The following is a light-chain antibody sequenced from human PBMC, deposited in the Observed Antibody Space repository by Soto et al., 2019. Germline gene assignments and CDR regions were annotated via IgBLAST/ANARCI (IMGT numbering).Light chain of an antibody. CDR2: RAS. CDR3: QQYDSYWT. V-gene: IGKV1-5*03. CDR1: QNIDNR. Sequence: DIQMTQSPSTLSASVGDRVTITCRASQNIDNRLAWYQQKPGKAPALLIHRASILESGVPSRFSGSGFGTEFTLTISSLQPDDFATYYCQQYDSYWTFGQGTKV. J-gene: IGKJ1*01.